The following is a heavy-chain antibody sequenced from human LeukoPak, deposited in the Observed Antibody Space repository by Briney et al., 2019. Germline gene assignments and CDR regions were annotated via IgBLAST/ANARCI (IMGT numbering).Heavy chain of an antibody. Sequence: GASVKVSCKASGYTFTSYGISWVRQAPGQGLEWMGWISAYNGNTNYAQKLQGRVTMTTDTSSSTAYMELRSLRSDDTAVYYCARTAVAGHYYYYYMDVWGKGTTVTISS. CDR3: ARTAVAGHYYYYYMDV. CDR1: GYTFTSYG. CDR2: ISAYNGNT. J-gene: IGHJ6*03. V-gene: IGHV1-18*01. D-gene: IGHD6-19*01.